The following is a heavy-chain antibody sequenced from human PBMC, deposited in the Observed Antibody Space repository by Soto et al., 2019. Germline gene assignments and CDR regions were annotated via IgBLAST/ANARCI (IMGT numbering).Heavy chain of an antibody. CDR1: GFTFSSYG. CDR3: ARGEERIAARLDY. V-gene: IGHV3-30*03. D-gene: IGHD6-6*01. Sequence: QVQLVESGGGVVQPGRSLRLSCAASGFTFSSYGMHWVRQAPGKGLEWVAVISYDGSNKYYADSVKGRFTISRDNPKNTLYLQMNSLRAEDTAVYYCARGEERIAARLDYWCQGILDTVSS. CDR2: ISYDGSNK. J-gene: IGHJ4*02.